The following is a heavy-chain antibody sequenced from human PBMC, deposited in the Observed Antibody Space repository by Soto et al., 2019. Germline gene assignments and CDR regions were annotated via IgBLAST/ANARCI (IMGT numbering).Heavy chain of an antibody. V-gene: IGHV4-4*07. D-gene: IGHD6-19*01. Sequence: QVQLQESGPGLVKPSETLSLTCTVSGGSISSYYWSWIRQPAGKGLEWIGRIYTSGSTNYNPSLKSRVTMSVATSKNQFSLKLSSVTAADTAVYYCARDAYSRGWYGFDYWGQGTLVTVSS. CDR1: GGSISSYY. CDR2: IYTSGST. J-gene: IGHJ4*02. CDR3: ARDAYSRGWYGFDY.